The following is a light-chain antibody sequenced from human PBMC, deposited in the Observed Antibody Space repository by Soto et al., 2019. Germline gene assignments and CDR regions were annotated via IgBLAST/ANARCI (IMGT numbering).Light chain of an antibody. V-gene: IGKV3-15*01. CDR3: QQYNNWPGWA. Sequence: EIVMTQSPVTLSVSPGERVTLSCRASQSVSSNLAWYQQKPGQAPRLLIYGASTRATGIPARFSGSGSGTEFTLTIRSLQSEDFAVYYCQQYNNWPGWAFGQGTKVE. CDR1: QSVSSN. J-gene: IGKJ1*01. CDR2: GAS.